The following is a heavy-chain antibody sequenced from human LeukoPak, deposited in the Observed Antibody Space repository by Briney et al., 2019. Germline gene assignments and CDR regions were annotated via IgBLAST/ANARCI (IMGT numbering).Heavy chain of an antibody. V-gene: IGHV4-34*01. CDR3: ARASGYSYGLNFDY. Sequence: SETLSLTCAVYGGSFSGYYWSWIRQPPGKGLEWIGEINHSGSTNYNPSPKSRVTISVDTSKNQFSLKLSSVTAADTAVYYCARASGYSYGLNFDYWGQGTLVTVSS. CDR2: INHSGST. CDR1: GGSFSGYY. J-gene: IGHJ4*02. D-gene: IGHD5-18*01.